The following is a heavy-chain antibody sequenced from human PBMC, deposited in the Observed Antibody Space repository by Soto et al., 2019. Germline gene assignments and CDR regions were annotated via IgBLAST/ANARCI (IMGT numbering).Heavy chain of an antibody. CDR3: VRGRKGSRVAGNWYLLDS. CDR2: IDPSDSMI. V-gene: IGHV5-10-1*01. D-gene: IGHD1-7*01. Sequence: PGESLKISCEGSGYSFTTHWISWVRQMPGKGLEWMGRIDPSDSMIIANPSFQGHVTISVDKSINTAYLKWTSLKASGTAMYYCVRGRKGSRVAGNWYLLDSWGQGTMVTV. J-gene: IGHJ4*02. CDR1: GYSFTTHW.